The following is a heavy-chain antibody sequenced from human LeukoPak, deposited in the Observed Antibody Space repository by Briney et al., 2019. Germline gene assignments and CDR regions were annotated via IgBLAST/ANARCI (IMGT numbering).Heavy chain of an antibody. J-gene: IGHJ4*02. CDR1: GFTCSNYA. V-gene: IGHV3-64*01. CDR2: ISNNGGST. D-gene: IGHD1-26*01. CDR3: ARSGSYYYPYFDF. Sequence: GGSLRLSCAASGFTCSNYAMHWVRQAPGKGLEYVSAISNNGGSTYYANSVRGRFTLSRDNSKNTLYLQVGSLRTEDMAVYYCARSGSYYYPYFDFWGQGTLVTVSS.